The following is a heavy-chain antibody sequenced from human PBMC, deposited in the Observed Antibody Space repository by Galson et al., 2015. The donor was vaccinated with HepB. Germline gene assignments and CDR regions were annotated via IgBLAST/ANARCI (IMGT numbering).Heavy chain of an antibody. CDR3: ARGLGGD. CDR2: ISHSGTTV. D-gene: IGHD2-15*01. V-gene: IGHV3-11*01. CDR1: GFTFSDYY. J-gene: IGHJ4*02. Sequence: SLRLSCAASGFTFSDYYMSWMRQAPGKGLEWLSYISHSGTTVYHADSLTGRFSISRDNAKNSLYLQMNILRAEDTAVYYCARGLGGDWGQGTLVTVSS.